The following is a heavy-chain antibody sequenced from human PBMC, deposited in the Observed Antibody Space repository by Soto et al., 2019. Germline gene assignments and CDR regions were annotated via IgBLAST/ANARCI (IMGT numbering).Heavy chain of an antibody. J-gene: IGHJ4*02. V-gene: IGHV3-21*01. CDR2: ISSASSFI. D-gene: IGHD3-3*01. CDR3: VRGVRFLEGVQKY. Sequence: EVQLVESGGGLVKPGGSLRLSCAASGFTFSDFPMNWVRQAPGKGLEWVSLISSASSFIYNADSVKGRFSISRDNANNQLYLQTNSLRVEDTAVYYGVRGVRFLEGVQKYWGRGALVTVSS. CDR1: GFTFSDFP.